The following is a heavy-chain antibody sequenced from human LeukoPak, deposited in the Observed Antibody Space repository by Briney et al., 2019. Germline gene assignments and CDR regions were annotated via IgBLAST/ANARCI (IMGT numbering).Heavy chain of an antibody. CDR2: IYYSGST. V-gene: IGHV4-59*12. Sequence: SETLSLTCTVFGGSISSYYWSWIRQPPGKGLEWIGYIYYSGSTNYNPSLKSRVTISVDTSKNQFSLKLSSVTAADTAVYYCARDMPDGSSWYVSSGWLNYYYYGMDVWGQGTTVTVSS. D-gene: IGHD6-13*01. CDR1: GGSISSYY. CDR3: ARDMPDGSSWYVSSGWLNYYYYGMDV. J-gene: IGHJ6*02.